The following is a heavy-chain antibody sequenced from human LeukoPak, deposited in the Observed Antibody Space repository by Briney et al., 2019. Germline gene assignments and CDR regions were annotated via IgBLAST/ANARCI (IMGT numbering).Heavy chain of an antibody. CDR1: GYTFTSYG. J-gene: IGHJ5*02. V-gene: IGHV1-18*01. CDR3: ARGYSSGWEYNWFDP. CDR2: ISAYNGNT. D-gene: IGHD6-19*01. Sequence: ASVKVSCKASGYTFTSYGISWVRQAPGQGLEWMGWISAYNGNTNYAQKLQGRVTMTTDTSTSTAYMELRSLRSDDTAVYYCARGYSSGWEYNWFDPWGQGTLVTVSS.